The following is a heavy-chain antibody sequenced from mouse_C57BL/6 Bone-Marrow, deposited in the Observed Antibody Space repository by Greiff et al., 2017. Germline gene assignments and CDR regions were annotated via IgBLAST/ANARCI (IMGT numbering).Heavy chain of an antibody. CDR2: IYYSGTI. CDR3: AREVTTRYFDV. J-gene: IGHJ1*03. D-gene: IGHD2-2*01. CDR1: GISITTGNYR. Sequence: EVHLVESGPGLVKPSQTVFLTCTVTGISITTGNYRWSWIRQFPGNKLEWIGYIYYSGTITYNPSLTSQTTITRDTPKNQFFLEMNSLTAEDTATYYCAREVTTRYFDVWGTGTTVTVSS. V-gene: IGHV3-5*01.